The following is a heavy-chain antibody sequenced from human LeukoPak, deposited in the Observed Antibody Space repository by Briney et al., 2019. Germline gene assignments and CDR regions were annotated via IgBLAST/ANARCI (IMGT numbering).Heavy chain of an antibody. CDR2: ISGSGGGT. V-gene: IGHV3-23*01. CDR1: GVTFSSYV. J-gene: IGHJ4*02. CDR3: VQDPDYGDYGMLFDY. D-gene: IGHD4-17*01. Sequence: GGSLRLSCEASGVTFSSYVMSWVRQAPGKGPEWVSGISGSGGGTYYADSVKGRFAISRDNSKNTLYLQMNSLRAEDTAVYYCVQDPDYGDYGMLFDYWGQGTLVTVSS.